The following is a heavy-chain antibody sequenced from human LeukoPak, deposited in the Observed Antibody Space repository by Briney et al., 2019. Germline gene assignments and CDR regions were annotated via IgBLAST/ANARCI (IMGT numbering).Heavy chain of an antibody. CDR3: ARGVFYYYYMDV. Sequence: SETLSLTCTVSGGSIGSYYWSWIRQPPGKGLEWIGYIYTSGSTNYNPSLKSRVTISVDTSKNQFSLKLSSVTAADTAVYYCARGVFYYYYMDVWGKGTTVTVSS. D-gene: IGHD3-10*01. CDR2: IYTSGST. CDR1: GGSIGSYY. V-gene: IGHV4-4*09. J-gene: IGHJ6*03.